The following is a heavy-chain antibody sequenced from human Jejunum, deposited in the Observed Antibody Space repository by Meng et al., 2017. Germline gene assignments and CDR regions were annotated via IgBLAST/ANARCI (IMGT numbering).Heavy chain of an antibody. Sequence: KVSCKGSGYSFTTYWIGWVRQMLGKGLEWMGIIYPGDSDTRYSPSFQGQVTILADKYISTAYLQWSSLKASDTAMYYCARRHEGPSYVAGYWGQGTLVTVSS. CDR2: IYPGDSDT. CDR1: GYSFTTYW. J-gene: IGHJ4*02. V-gene: IGHV5-51*01. D-gene: IGHD3-10*02. CDR3: ARRHEGPSYVAGY.